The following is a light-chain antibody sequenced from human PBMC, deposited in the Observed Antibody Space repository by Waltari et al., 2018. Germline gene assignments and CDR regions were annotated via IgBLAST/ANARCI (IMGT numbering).Light chain of an antibody. CDR2: EGN. CDR1: SSDVGTSNY. Sequence: QSALTQAPSASGSPGQSVTISCTGTSSDVGTSNYVSWYQQSPGQAPKRMLYEGNKRPSGVPDRFSGSKSGNTASLTVSGLQVEDEADYYCSSYAGNNNLKFGGGTKLTVL. CDR3: SSYAGNNNLK. V-gene: IGLV2-8*01. J-gene: IGLJ2*01.